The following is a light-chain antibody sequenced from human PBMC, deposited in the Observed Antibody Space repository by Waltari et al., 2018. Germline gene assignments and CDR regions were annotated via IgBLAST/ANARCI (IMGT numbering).Light chain of an antibody. CDR2: EVN. J-gene: IGLJ1*01. Sequence: QSALTQPASVSGSLGRSITISCPGTSVDVANYNHVSWYQQSPGKVPKLVIYEVNKRPSGVSNRFSGSKSSNTASLTISGLQPEDESDSYFCSFASGTAFVFGSGTTITVL. CDR1: SVDVANYNH. CDR3: CSFASGTAFV. V-gene: IGLV2-23*02.